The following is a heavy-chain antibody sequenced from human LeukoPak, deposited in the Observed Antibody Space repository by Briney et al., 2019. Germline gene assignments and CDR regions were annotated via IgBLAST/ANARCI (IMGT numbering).Heavy chain of an antibody. J-gene: IGHJ6*02. D-gene: IGHD6-13*01. V-gene: IGHV1-2*02. CDR1: GYTFTDYY. Sequence: VKVSCKASGYTFTDYYMHWVRQAPGQGLEWMGWINPNSGGTNYAQKFQGRVTMTTDTSISTAYMEVSRLRSDDTAVYYCARVRIGQQLDKYYYYAMDVWGQGTTVTVSS. CDR3: ARVRIGQQLDKYYYYAMDV. CDR2: INPNSGGT.